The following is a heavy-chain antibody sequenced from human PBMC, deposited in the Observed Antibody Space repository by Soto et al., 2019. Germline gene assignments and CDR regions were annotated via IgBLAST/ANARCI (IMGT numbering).Heavy chain of an antibody. V-gene: IGHV4-59*01. CDR1: GGSMSSYY. J-gene: IGHJ4*02. CDR2: IYYTGSA. Sequence: NPSETLSLTCAVSGGSMSSYYWSWIRQPPGKGLEWIAYIYYTGSANSNPNPSLKSRVTISVDTSKNQFSLKLSAVTAADTAVYYCPRLRGILGPTYFVWWGQGTLV. CDR3: PRLRGILGPTYFVW. D-gene: IGHD1-26*01.